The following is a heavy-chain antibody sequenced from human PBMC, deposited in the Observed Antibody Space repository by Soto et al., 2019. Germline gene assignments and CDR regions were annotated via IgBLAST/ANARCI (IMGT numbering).Heavy chain of an antibody. V-gene: IGHV4-59*01. CDR2: IHYSGST. CDR3: ARVRSNLFDY. D-gene: IGHD3-3*01. CDR1: GDSISTFY. Sequence: SETLSLTCTVSGDSISTFYWSWIRQPPGKGLEWIGYIHYSGSTNYNPSLKSQVIISVDTSKNQFSLKLSSVTAADTAVYFCARVRSNLFDYWCQGTLVTVSS. J-gene: IGHJ4*02.